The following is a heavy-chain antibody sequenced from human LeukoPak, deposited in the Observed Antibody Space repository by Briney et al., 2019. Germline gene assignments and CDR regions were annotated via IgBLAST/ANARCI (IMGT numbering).Heavy chain of an antibody. CDR1: GYTFTGYY. Sequence: ASVKVSCKASGYTFTGYYMHWVRQAPGQGLEWMGWINLNSGGTNDAQKFQGRVTMTRDTSISTAYMELSRLRSDDTAVYYCARDLGIAVAGDYWGQGTLVTVSS. CDR3: ARDLGIAVAGDY. CDR2: INLNSGGT. J-gene: IGHJ4*02. V-gene: IGHV1-2*02. D-gene: IGHD6-19*01.